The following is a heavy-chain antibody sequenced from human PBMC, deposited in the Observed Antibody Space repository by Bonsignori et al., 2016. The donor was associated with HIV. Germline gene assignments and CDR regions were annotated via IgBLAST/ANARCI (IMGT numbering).Heavy chain of an antibody. D-gene: IGHD2-21*01. CDR3: AKEGTWGDCCRYYFDC. V-gene: IGHV3-23*01. J-gene: IGHJ4*02. CDR1: GFTFSRSP. Sequence: EVQLLESGGGLVQPGGSLRLSCTASGFTFSRSPMRWVRQAPGKGLELVSSIDVSGSKTDYAESVEGRFTISRDNSKNTLYLQMNSLRGEDTAVYYCAKEGTWGDCCRYYFDCWGQGT. CDR2: IDVSGSKT.